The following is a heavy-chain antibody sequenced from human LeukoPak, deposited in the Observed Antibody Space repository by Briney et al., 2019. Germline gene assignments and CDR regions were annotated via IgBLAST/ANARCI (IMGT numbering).Heavy chain of an antibody. D-gene: IGHD4-23*01. CDR2: ISYSAYT. Sequence: PSETLSLTCTVSGGSIRSYYWSWIRQAPGKGLEWIGFISYSAYTSYSPSLKSRVAISVDTSKSRFSLRLSSMTAADTAIYYCARGRNDNGGMFFDSWAQGTLVTVSS. V-gene: IGHV4-59*01. J-gene: IGHJ4*02. CDR3: ARGRNDNGGMFFDS. CDR1: GGSIRSYY.